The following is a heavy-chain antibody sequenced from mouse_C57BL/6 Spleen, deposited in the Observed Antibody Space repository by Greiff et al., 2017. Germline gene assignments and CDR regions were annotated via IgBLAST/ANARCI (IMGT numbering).Heavy chain of an antibody. CDR1: GYTFTDRT. J-gene: IGHJ4*01. CDR2: IYPRDGST. CDR3: ARSDYGYAMDY. V-gene: IGHV1-78*01. D-gene: IGHD1-1*01. Sequence: QVQLQQSDAELVKPGASVKISCKVSGYTFTDRTIQCMKRRPEQGLEWIGYIYPRDGSTKYNEKFKGKATLTADKSSSTAYMQLNSLTSEDSAVYFCARSDYGYAMDYWGQGTSVTVSS.